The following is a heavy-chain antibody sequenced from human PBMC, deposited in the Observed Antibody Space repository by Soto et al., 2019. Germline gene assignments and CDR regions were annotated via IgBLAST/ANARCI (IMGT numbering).Heavy chain of an antibody. Sequence: QVQLVQSGAEVKKPGASVKVSCKASGYTFTSYDINWVRQATGQGLEWMGWMNPNSGNTGYAQKFQGRVTMTRNTSISTAYMELSSLRSEDTAVYYCARGDILTGYSDTLHRPDYWGQGTLVTVSS. V-gene: IGHV1-8*01. J-gene: IGHJ4*02. D-gene: IGHD3-9*01. CDR3: ARGDILTGYSDTLHRPDY. CDR1: GYTFTSYD. CDR2: MNPNSGNT.